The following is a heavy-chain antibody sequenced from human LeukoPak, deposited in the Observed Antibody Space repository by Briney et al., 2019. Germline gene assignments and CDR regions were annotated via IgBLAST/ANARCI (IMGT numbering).Heavy chain of an antibody. Sequence: GSVKVSCKASGYTFTGYYMHWVRQAPGQGLEWMGWINPNSGGTNYAQKFQGRVTMTRDTSISTAYMELSRLRSDDTAVYYCARASGSYSEFDYWGQGTLVTVSS. D-gene: IGHD1-26*01. J-gene: IGHJ4*02. V-gene: IGHV1-2*02. CDR1: GYTFTGYY. CDR3: ARASGSYSEFDY. CDR2: INPNSGGT.